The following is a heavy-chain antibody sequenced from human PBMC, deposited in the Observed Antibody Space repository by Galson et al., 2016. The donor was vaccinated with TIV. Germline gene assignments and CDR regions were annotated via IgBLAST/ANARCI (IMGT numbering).Heavy chain of an antibody. CDR3: AQAVYYDSTAYYLHY. CDR1: GYIFIAYY. CDR2: INPNSGDT. J-gene: IGHJ1*01. V-gene: IGHV1-2*06. D-gene: IGHD3-22*01. Sequence: VKVSCKASGYIFIAYYIHWVRQARGHGLEWMGRINPNSGDTNSAQKFQGRVTMTRDTSIRTAYLEVSRLTSDDTAVYFCAQAVYYDSTAYYLHYWGQGTLVTVSS.